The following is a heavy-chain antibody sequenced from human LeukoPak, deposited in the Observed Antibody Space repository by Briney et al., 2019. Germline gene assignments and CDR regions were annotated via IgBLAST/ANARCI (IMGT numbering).Heavy chain of an antibody. CDR2: ISRNGDST. Sequence: GGSLRLSCAASGFTFNNYAMSWVRHAPGKGLEWVSAISRNGDSTYYADSVKGRITISRDNSKNTLYLQMNSLRAEDTAVYYCARDNTYGSFDHWGQGTLVTVSS. V-gene: IGHV3-23*01. CDR1: GFTFNNYA. J-gene: IGHJ4*02. CDR3: ARDNTYGSFDH. D-gene: IGHD5-18*01.